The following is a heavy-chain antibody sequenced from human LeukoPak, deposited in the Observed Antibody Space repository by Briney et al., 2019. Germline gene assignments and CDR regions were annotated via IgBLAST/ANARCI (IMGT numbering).Heavy chain of an antibody. CDR1: GFTFSTSE. Sequence: GGSLRLSCGASGFTFSTSEMNWVRQAPGKGLEWVSYISSSGSAIYYADSVKGRFTISRDNPRNSLYLQMNSLRGEDTAVYYCARGTYSPPCDYWGQGTLVTVSS. CDR2: ISSSGSAI. J-gene: IGHJ4*02. CDR3: ARGTYSPPCDY. D-gene: IGHD3-16*01. V-gene: IGHV3-48*03.